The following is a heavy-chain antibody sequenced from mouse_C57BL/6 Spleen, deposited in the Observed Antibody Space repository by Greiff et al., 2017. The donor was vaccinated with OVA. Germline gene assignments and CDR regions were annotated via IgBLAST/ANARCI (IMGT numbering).Heavy chain of an antibody. CDR3: ARLREDYAMDY. CDR2: INSDGGST. J-gene: IGHJ4*01. V-gene: IGHV5-2*01. Sequence: EVMLVESGGGLVQPGESLKLSCESNEYEFPSHDMSWVRKTPEKRMELVAAINSDGGSTYYPDTMERRFIISRDNTKKTLELQMSSLRSEDTALYYCARLREDYAMDYWGQGTSVTVSS. CDR1: EYEFPSHD.